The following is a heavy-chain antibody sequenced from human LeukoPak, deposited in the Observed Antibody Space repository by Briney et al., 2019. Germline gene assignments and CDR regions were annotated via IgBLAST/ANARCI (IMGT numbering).Heavy chain of an antibody. Sequence: SETLSLTCTVSGVSISPYYWSWIRQPAGKGLEWIGRIYTSGSTNYNPYLKSRVTMSIDTSKNQFSLKLTSVTAADTAVYHCARVSCTSASCSYYYYMDVWGKGTTVTVSS. V-gene: IGHV4-4*07. CDR3: ARVSCTSASCSYYYYMDV. J-gene: IGHJ6*03. CDR2: IYTSGST. CDR1: GVSISPYY. D-gene: IGHD2-2*01.